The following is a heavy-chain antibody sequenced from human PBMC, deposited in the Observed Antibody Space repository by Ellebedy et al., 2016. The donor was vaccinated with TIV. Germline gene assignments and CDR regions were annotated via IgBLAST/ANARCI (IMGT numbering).Heavy chain of an antibody. Sequence: ESLKISCAASGFTFSTYWMHWIRQPPGKGLEWIGYIYYSGSTNYNPSLKSRVTISVDTSKNQFSLKLSSVTAADTAVYYCASTQCDSSGYIYFDYWGQGALVTVSS. V-gene: IGHV4-59*08. CDR2: IYYSGST. J-gene: IGHJ4*02. CDR1: GFTFSTYW. D-gene: IGHD3-22*01. CDR3: ASTQCDSSGYIYFDY.